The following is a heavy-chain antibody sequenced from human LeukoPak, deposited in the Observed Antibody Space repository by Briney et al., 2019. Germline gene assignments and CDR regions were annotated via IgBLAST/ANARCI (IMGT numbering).Heavy chain of an antibody. CDR2: IIHSGST. J-gene: IGHJ4*02. CDR1: GGSISNGYW. Sequence: SETLSLTCVVSGGSISNGYWWSWVRQPPMKGLEWIGEIIHSGSTNYNPSLKSRVTISFDQSKNQFSLNLNSVTAADTAVYYCARRNSWSGHSFDYWGQGTLVTVAS. V-gene: IGHV4-4*02. CDR3: ARRNSWSGHSFDY. D-gene: IGHD3-3*01.